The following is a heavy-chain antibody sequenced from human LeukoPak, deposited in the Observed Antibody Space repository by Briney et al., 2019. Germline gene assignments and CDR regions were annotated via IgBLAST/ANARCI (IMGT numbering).Heavy chain of an antibody. CDR1: GFTFSSYA. D-gene: IGHD3-3*01. CDR3: ARSVLEWLEANWFDP. Sequence: GGSLRLSCAASGFTFSSYAMSWVRQAPGKGLEWVSAISGSGGSTYYADSVKGRFTISRDNSKNTLYLQMNSLRAEDTAVYYCARSVLEWLEANWFDPWGQGTLVTVSS. CDR2: ISGSGGST. J-gene: IGHJ5*02. V-gene: IGHV3-23*01.